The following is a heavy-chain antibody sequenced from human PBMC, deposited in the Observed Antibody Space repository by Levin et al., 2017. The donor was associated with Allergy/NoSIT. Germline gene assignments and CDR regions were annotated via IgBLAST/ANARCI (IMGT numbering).Heavy chain of an antibody. CDR1: GFTFSSYW. J-gene: IGHJ4*02. CDR3: ARSVLGIAIFGVVSN. V-gene: IGHV3-7*01. D-gene: IGHD3-3*01. CDR2: IKQDGSET. Sequence: TGGSLRLSCAASGFTFSSYWMSWVRQAPGKGLEWVANIKQDGSETYYVDSVKGRFTISRDNAKNSLYLQMNSLRAEDTAVYYCARSVLGIAIFGVVSNWGQGTLVTVSS.